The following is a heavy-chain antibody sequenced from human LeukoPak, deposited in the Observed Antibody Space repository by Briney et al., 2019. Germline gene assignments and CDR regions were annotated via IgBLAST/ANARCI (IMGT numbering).Heavy chain of an antibody. CDR3: ARTYSCGWFFDY. V-gene: IGHV4-31*03. CDR1: GGSISSGGYY. Sequence: SQTLSLTCTVSGGSISSGGYYWSWIRQHPGKGLEWIGYIYYSGSTYYNPSLKSRVTISVDTSKNQFSLKLSSVTAADTAVYYCARTYSCGWFFDYWGQGTLVTVSS. CDR2: IYYSGST. J-gene: IGHJ4*02. D-gene: IGHD6-19*01.